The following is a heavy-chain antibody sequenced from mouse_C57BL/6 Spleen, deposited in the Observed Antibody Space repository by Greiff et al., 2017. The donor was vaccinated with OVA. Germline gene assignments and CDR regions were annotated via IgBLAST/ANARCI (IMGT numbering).Heavy chain of an antibody. Sequence: QVQLQQSGAELVRPGSSVKLSCKASGYTFTSYWMDWVKQRPGQGLEWIGNIYPSDSETHYNQKFKDKATLTVDKSSSTAYMQLSSLTSEDSAVYYCARGGRGNYGDYWGQGTTLTVSS. CDR1: GYTFTSYW. V-gene: IGHV1-61*01. D-gene: IGHD2-1*01. CDR2: IYPSDSET. CDR3: ARGGRGNYGDY. J-gene: IGHJ2*01.